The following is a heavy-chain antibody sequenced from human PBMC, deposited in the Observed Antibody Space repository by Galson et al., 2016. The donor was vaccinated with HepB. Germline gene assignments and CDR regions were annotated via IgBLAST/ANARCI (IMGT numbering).Heavy chain of an antibody. CDR1: GFTFSNYA. V-gene: IGHV3-23*01. Sequence: SLRLSCATSGFTFSNYAMSWVRQAPGQGREWVSTIYGSGGSTFHADSVTGRFTISRDNSKPTLYLQMSSLRAEDTAVYYCVKVGHAFWNTYFAHAYYFDSWGQGNLVAVSS. CDR2: IYGSGGST. D-gene: IGHD3-3*01. CDR3: VKVGHAFWNTYFAHAYYFDS. J-gene: IGHJ4*02.